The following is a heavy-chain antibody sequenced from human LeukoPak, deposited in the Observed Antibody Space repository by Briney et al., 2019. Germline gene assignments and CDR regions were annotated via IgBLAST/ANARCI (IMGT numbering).Heavy chain of an antibody. V-gene: IGHV3-23*01. CDR2: ISGSGGST. Sequence: GGSLRLACAASGFTCSSYAMSWVRQAPGKGLEWVSAISGSGGSTYYADSVKGRFTISRDNSKNTLYLQMNSLRAEDTAVYYCPKAPDPRRYSYGMDVWGQGTTVTVSS. J-gene: IGHJ6*02. CDR3: PKAPDPRRYSYGMDV. CDR1: GFTCSSYA.